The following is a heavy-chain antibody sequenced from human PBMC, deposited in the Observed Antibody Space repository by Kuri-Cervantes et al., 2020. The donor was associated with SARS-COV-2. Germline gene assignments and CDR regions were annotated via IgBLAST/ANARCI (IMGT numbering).Heavy chain of an antibody. V-gene: IGHV1-8*03. Sequence: SVKVSCKASGYTFTSYDINWVRQATGQGLEWMGWMNPNSGNTGYAQKFQGRVTITRNTSISTAYMELSSLRSEDTAVYYCARGRKYCSSTSCYTVWYFDLWGRGTLVTVSS. J-gene: IGHJ2*01. CDR2: MNPNSGNT. CDR1: GYTFTSYD. CDR3: ARGRKYCSSTSCYTVWYFDL. D-gene: IGHD2-2*02.